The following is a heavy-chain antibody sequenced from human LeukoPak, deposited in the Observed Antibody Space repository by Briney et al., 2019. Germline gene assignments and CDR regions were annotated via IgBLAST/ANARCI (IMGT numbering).Heavy chain of an antibody. V-gene: IGHV3-33*06. J-gene: IGHJ2*01. CDR1: GFTFSSYS. Sequence: PGGSLRLSCAASGFTFSSYSMHWVRQAPGKGLEWVAVIWYDGSNKYYADSVKGRFTISRDNSKNTLYLQMNSLRAEDTAVYYCAKSREDSSGYYSLWGRGTLVTVSS. D-gene: IGHD3-22*01. CDR2: IWYDGSNK. CDR3: AKSREDSSGYYSL.